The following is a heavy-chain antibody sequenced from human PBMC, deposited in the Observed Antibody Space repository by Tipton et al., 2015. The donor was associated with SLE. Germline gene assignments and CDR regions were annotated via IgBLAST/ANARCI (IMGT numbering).Heavy chain of an antibody. D-gene: IGHD5-12*01. V-gene: IGHV3-7*01. CDR1: GFTFSSYW. CDR3: ARVEGASGYDSEPIDY. Sequence: GSLRLSCAASGFTFSSYWMSWVRQAPGKGLEWVANIKQDGSEKYYVDSVKGRFTISRDNAKNSLCLQMNSLRAEDTAAYYCARVEGASGYDSEPIDYWGQGTLVTVSS. J-gene: IGHJ4*02. CDR2: IKQDGSEK.